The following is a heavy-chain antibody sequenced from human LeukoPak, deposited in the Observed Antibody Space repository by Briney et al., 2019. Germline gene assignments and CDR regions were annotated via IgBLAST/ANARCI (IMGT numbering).Heavy chain of an antibody. J-gene: IGHJ4*02. CDR3: ASAVIVGATLDY. V-gene: IGHV1-8*01. D-gene: IGHD1-26*01. CDR1: GYTFTSYD. Sequence: GASVKVSCKASGYTFTSYDINWVRQATGQGLEWMGWMNPNSGNTGYAQKFQGRVTMTRNTSISTAYMELSSLRSEDTVVYYCASAVIVGATLDYWGQGTLVTVSS. CDR2: MNPNSGNT.